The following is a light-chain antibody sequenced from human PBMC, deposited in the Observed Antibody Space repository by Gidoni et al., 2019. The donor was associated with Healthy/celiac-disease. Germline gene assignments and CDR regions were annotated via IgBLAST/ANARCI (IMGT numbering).Light chain of an antibody. CDR3: KQCYSTPPL. Sequence: DIHMPQPPSSLSASVGDRVTITCRASQNISSYLNWYQQKPGKASKLLIYAASSLQSGVPSRFSGRGSGTDFTLTISSLQPEDFATYYCKQCYSTPPLFGQGTQLEIK. J-gene: IGKJ5*01. CDR2: AAS. V-gene: IGKV1-39*01. CDR1: QNISSY.